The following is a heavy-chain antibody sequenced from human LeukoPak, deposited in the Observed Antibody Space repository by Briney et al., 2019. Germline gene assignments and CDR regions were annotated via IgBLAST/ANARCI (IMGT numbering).Heavy chain of an antibody. CDR2: ISGSGGST. CDR3: AKDVAYTFDY. D-gene: IGHD3-16*01. V-gene: IGHV3-23*01. CDR1: GFTFSSYD. Sequence: GGSLRLSCAASGFTFSSYDMSWVRQAPGKGLEWVSAISGSGGSTYYADSVKGRFTISRENSKNTLYLQMNSLRTEDTAVYYCAKDVAYTFDYWGQGTLVPVSS. J-gene: IGHJ4*02.